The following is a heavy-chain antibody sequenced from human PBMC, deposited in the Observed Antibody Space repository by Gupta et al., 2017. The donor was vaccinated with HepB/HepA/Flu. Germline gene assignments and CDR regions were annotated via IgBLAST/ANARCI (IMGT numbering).Heavy chain of an antibody. CDR2: VSGSGIGNP. J-gene: IGHJ6*01. D-gene: IGHD3-22*01. CDR1: GSTFSIYA. Sequence: EVPLFESGGGLVQPGGSLRLPRVGSGSTFSIYAMGWVRQAPGKGLEGVSSVSGSGIGNPLHADAVKGRFTVSGYNGKKTIYVQMSSIRAEDAGVYYCAKLEGKEGGAYNYRGYGTTVTVCS. CDR3: AKLEGKEGGAYNY. V-gene: IGHV3-23*01.